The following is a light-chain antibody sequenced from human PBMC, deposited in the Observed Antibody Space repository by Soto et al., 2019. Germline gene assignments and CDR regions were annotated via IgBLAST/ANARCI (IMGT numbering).Light chain of an antibody. CDR2: WAS. CDR1: QSILHSSNNRNY. Sequence: DIVMTQSPDSLAVSLGEKATINCKSGQSILHSSNNRNYLSWYQQKPGQPPKLLIYWASTRESGVPDRFSGGGSGTDFTLTINRLQAEDVAVYYCQQFYGTPRTFGQGTKVEIK. V-gene: IGKV4-1*01. CDR3: QQFYGTPRT. J-gene: IGKJ1*01.